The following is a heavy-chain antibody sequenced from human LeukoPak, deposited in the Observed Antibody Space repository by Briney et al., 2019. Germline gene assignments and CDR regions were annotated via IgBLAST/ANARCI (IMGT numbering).Heavy chain of an antibody. CDR1: GGSLSSYY. D-gene: IGHD3-10*01. V-gene: IGHV4-59*08. J-gene: IGHJ5*02. CDR2: IYYSGRT. Sequence: SETLSLTCTVSGGSLSSYYWSWIRQPPGKGLEWIGYIYYSGRTNSNPSLKSRVTISVDTSKNQISLKLSSVTAADTAVYYCERHGLGIYYYGSESWFDPWGQGTLVTVSS. CDR3: ERHGLGIYYYGSESWFDP.